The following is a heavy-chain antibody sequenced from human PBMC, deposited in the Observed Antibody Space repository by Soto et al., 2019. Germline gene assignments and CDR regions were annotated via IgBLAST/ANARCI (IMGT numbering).Heavy chain of an antibody. CDR2: IWYDGSNK. V-gene: IGHV3-33*01. CDR3: AIAAQKRRTFDY. CDR1: GFTFSSYG. J-gene: IGHJ4*02. Sequence: PGGSLRLSCAASGFTFSSYGMHWVRQAPGKGLEWVAVIWYDGSNKYYADSVKGRFTISRDNSKNTLYLQMNSLRAEDTAVYYCAIAAQKRRTFDYWGQGTLVTVSS. D-gene: IGHD6-6*01.